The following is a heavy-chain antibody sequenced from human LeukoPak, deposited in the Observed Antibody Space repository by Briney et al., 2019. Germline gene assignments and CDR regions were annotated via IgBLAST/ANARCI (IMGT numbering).Heavy chain of an antibody. CDR2: IKQDGSEK. Sequence: AGGSLRLSCAASGFTFSSYWMSWVRQAPGKGLEWVAHIKQDGSEKYYVDSVKGRFTISRDNAKNSLYLQMNSLRAEDTAVYYCGSVVGSSFRYYYYYMDVWGKGTTVTVSS. D-gene: IGHD6-6*01. CDR3: GSVVGSSFRYYYYYMDV. V-gene: IGHV3-7*01. J-gene: IGHJ6*03. CDR1: GFTFSSYW.